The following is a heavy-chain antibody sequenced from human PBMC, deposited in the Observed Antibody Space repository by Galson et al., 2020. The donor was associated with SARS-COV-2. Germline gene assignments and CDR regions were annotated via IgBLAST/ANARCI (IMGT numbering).Heavy chain of an antibody. CDR2: INSDGSST. V-gene: IGHV3-74*01. Sequence: ESLKISCAASGFTFSSYWMHWVRQAPGKGLVWVSRINSDGSSTSYADSVKGRFTISRDNAKNTLYLQMNSLRAEDTAVYYCARERKYYDSSGYSYWGQGTLVTVSS. D-gene: IGHD3-22*01. J-gene: IGHJ4*02. CDR3: ARERKYYDSSGYSY. CDR1: GFTFSSYW.